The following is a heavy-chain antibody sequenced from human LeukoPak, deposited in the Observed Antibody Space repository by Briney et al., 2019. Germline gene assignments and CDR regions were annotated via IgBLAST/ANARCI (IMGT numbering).Heavy chain of an antibody. CDR2: IIPILGIA. CDR3: ARDLTTVVRDGYFDY. J-gene: IGHJ4*02. CDR1: GGTFSSYA. D-gene: IGHD4-23*01. Sequence: GASVKVSCKASGGTFSSYAISWVRQAPGQGLEWMGRIIPILGIANYAQKFQGRVTITADKSTSTAYMEPSSLRSEDTAVYYCARDLTTVVRDGYFDYWGQGTLVTVSS. V-gene: IGHV1-69*04.